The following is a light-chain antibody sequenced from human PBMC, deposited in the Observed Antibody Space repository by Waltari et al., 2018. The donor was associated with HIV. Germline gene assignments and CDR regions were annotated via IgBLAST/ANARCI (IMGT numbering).Light chain of an antibody. J-gene: IGKJ1*01. V-gene: IGKV3-15*01. Sequence: EIVMTQSPATLSVSPGERVTLSCRASQSISNNLAWYHQKPCQAPRLLMYGVSTRATGIPARFSGSGSWTEFTLTISSMQSEDLAVYYCQQYDNWPPWTFGQGTKVE. CDR2: GVS. CDR3: QQYDNWPPWT. CDR1: QSISNN.